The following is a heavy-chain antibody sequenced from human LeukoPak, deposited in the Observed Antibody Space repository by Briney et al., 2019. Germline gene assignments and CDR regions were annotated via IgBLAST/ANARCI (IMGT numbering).Heavy chain of an antibody. CDR2: IYYSGST. Sequence: SETLSLTCTVSDGAITGYYSGWIRQPPGKGLDWIGHIYYSGSTNYNPSLKGRVTISVDTSKNHFSLKLSSVTAADTAVYYCARGYSTSWTYYFDYWGQGALVTVSS. V-gene: IGHV4-59*01. CDR1: DGAITGYY. D-gene: IGHD6-13*01. CDR3: ARGYSTSWTYYFDY. J-gene: IGHJ4*02.